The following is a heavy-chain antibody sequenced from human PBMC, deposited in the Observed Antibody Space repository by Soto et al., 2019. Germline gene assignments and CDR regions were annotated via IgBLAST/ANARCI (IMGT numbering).Heavy chain of an antibody. CDR2: INLGGST. D-gene: IGHD6-13*01. V-gene: IGHV4-34*01. CDR3: ARGLPGYSSSWYDY. CDR1: GGSFSGHY. Sequence: QVQLQQWGAGLLKPSETLSLTCAVYGGSFSGHYWSWIRQPPGKGLEWIGEINLGGSTNYNPSLKSRVTISVDTSKNQFSLKLSSVTAADTAVYYCARGLPGYSSSWYDYRGQGTLVTVSS. J-gene: IGHJ4*02.